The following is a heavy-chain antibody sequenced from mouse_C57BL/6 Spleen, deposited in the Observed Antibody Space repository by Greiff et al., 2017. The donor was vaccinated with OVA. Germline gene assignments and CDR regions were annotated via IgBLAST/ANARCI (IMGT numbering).Heavy chain of an antibody. V-gene: IGHV1-26*01. J-gene: IGHJ4*01. D-gene: IGHD1-1*01. Sequence: EVKLQQSGPELVKPGASVKISCKASGYTFTDYYMNWVKQSHGKSLEWIGDINPNNGGTSYNQKFKGKATLTVDKSSSTAYMELRSLTSEDSAVYYCARSTTVVATRYAMDYWGQGTSVTVSS. CDR1: GYTFTDYY. CDR3: ARSTTVVATRYAMDY. CDR2: INPNNGGT.